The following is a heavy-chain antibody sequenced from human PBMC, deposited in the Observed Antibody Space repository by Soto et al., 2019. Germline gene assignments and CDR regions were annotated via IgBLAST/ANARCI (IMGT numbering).Heavy chain of an antibody. CDR2: IYSGGST. Sequence: PGGSLRLSCAASGFTVSSNYMSWVRQAPGKGLEWVSVIYSGGSTYYADSVKGRFTISRDNSKNTLYLQMNSLRAEDTAVYYCASANSGYDSRSYWGQGTLVTVSS. D-gene: IGHD5-12*01. V-gene: IGHV3-66*01. J-gene: IGHJ4*02. CDR3: ASANSGYDSRSY. CDR1: GFTVSSNY.